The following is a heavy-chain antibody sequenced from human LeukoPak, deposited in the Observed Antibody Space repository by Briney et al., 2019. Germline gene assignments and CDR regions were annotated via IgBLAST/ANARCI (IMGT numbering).Heavy chain of an antibody. V-gene: IGHV1-18*01. CDR1: GYTFTSYG. J-gene: IGHJ4*02. CDR2: ISAYNGNT. Sequence: ASVKVSCKASGYTFTSYGISWVRQAPGQGLEWMGWISAYNGNTNYAQKLQGRVTMTTDTSTSTAYMELRSLRSDDTDVYYCARDDRRITMIVVVIGGMGDYWGQGTLVTVSS. D-gene: IGHD3-22*01. CDR3: ARDDRRITMIVVVIGGMGDY.